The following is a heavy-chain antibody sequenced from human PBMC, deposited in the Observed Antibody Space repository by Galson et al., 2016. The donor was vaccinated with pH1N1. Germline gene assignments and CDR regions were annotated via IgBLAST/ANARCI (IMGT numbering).Heavy chain of an antibody. V-gene: IGHV3-53*01. CDR2: IYSGGNT. D-gene: IGHD2-15*01. J-gene: IGHJ6*02. Sequence: SLRLSCAASGFTVTPNDMSCFRQAPGKGLEWVSVIYSGGNTYYTDSVKGRFTISRDSSKNTLYLQMNSLRPEDTAVYYCARGYPGFSYYGMDVWGQGTTVTVSS. CDR3: ARGYPGFSYYGMDV. CDR1: GFTVTPND.